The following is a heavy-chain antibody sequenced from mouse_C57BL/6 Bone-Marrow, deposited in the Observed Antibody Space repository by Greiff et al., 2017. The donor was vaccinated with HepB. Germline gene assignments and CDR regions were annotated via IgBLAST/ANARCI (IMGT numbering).Heavy chain of an antibody. CDR2: ISYDGSN. CDR3: ARDYGSSPPFDV. Sequence: EVKLQESGPGLVKPSQSLSLTCSVTGYSITSGYYWNWIRQFPGNKLEWMGYISYDGSNNYNPSLKNRISITRDTSKNQFFLKLNSVTTEDTATYYCARDYGSSPPFDVWGTGTTVTVSS. CDR1: GYSITSGYY. J-gene: IGHJ1*03. V-gene: IGHV3-6*01. D-gene: IGHD1-1*01.